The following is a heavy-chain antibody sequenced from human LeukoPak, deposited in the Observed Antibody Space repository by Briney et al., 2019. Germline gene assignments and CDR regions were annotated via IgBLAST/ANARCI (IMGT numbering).Heavy chain of an antibody. Sequence: GGSLRLSCAASGFTFRSDWMSWVRQAPGKGLEWVANIKQDGSGKYYVDSVKGRFTISRDNAKNSLYLQKNSLRAEDTAVYYCARDRLSLRAFDIWGQGTMVTVSS. J-gene: IGHJ3*02. V-gene: IGHV3-7*01. D-gene: IGHD5/OR15-5a*01. CDR2: IKQDGSGK. CDR3: ARDRLSLRAFDI. CDR1: GFTFRSDW.